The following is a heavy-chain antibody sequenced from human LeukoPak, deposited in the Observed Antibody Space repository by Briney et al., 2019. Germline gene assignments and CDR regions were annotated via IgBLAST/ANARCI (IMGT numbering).Heavy chain of an antibody. D-gene: IGHD3-3*01. CDR1: GYTFINYA. CDR3: ARDFGVVNHFDY. Sequence: ASVKVSCKASGYTFINYAMHWVRQAPGQRLEWMGWINTGSGNTKYSQKFQGRVTFTRDTSASTAYMELTSLRSEGTAVYYCARDFGVVNHFDYWGQGTLVTVSS. J-gene: IGHJ4*02. CDR2: INTGSGNT. V-gene: IGHV1-3*04.